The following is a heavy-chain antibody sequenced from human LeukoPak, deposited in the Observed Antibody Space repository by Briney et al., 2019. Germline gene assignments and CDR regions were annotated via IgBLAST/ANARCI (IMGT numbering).Heavy chain of an antibody. J-gene: IGHJ5*02. D-gene: IGHD2-15*01. CDR2: ISPNSGGT. Sequence: ASVKVSCKASGYTFTGYYMHWVRQAPGQGLEWMGRISPNSGGTNYAQKFQGRVTMTRDTSISTAYMELSRLRSDDTAVYYCARGRYCSGGSCGWFDPWGQGTLVTVSS. CDR1: GYTFTGYY. CDR3: ARGRYCSGGSCGWFDP. V-gene: IGHV1-2*06.